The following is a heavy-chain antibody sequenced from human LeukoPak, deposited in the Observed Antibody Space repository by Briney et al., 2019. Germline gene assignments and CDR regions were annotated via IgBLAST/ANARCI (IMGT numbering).Heavy chain of an antibody. J-gene: IGHJ1*01. CDR3: ARVPSPGIAAAGTWYFQH. CDR2: ISYDGSNK. D-gene: IGHD6-13*01. Sequence: GRSLRLSCAASGFTFSSYAMHWVRQAPGKGLGWVAVISYDGSNKYYAHSVKGRLTISRDNSKNTQYLQMNSLRAEDTAGYYCARVPSPGIAAAGTWYFQHWGQGNLVTVSS. CDR1: GFTFSSYA. V-gene: IGHV3-30*04.